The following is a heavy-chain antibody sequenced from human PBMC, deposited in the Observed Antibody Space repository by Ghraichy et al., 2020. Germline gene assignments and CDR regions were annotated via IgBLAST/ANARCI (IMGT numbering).Heavy chain of an antibody. CDR2: IYYSGST. Sequence: SETLSLTCTVSGGSLSSGDYYWNWIRQHPGKGLEWIGYIYYSGSTYYNPSLKSRLTISLDTSENQFSLKLTSVTAADTAVYYCARAATTLIFGHGMDVWGQGTTVTVSS. CDR1: GGSLSSGDYY. J-gene: IGHJ6*02. V-gene: IGHV4-31*03. D-gene: IGHD3-3*02. CDR3: ARAATTLIFGHGMDV.